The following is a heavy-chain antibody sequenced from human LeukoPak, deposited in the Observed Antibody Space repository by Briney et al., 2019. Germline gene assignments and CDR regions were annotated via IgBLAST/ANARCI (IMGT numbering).Heavy chain of an antibody. CDR2: ISGSGGST. Sequence: GGSLRLSCAASGFTFSSYAMSWVRQAPGKGLEWVSAISGSGGSTYYADSVKGRFTISRDNSKNTLYLQMNSLRDEDTAVYYCATMGVGVWGSYRLDYWGQGTLVTVSS. V-gene: IGHV3-23*01. CDR3: ATMGVGVWGSYRLDY. J-gene: IGHJ4*02. D-gene: IGHD3-16*02. CDR1: GFTFSSYA.